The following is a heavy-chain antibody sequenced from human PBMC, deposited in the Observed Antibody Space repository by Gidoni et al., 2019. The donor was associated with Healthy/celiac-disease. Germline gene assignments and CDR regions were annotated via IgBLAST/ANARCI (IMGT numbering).Heavy chain of an antibody. D-gene: IGHD2-15*01. CDR1: GGTFSRSA. CDR3: ARDHCSGGSCVKVAWFDP. J-gene: IGHJ5*02. CDR2: IIPIFGTA. V-gene: IGHV1-69*01. Sequence: QVQLVQSGAEVKKPGSSVKVSCRASGGTFSRSAISWVRHAPGQGLEWMGGIIPIFGTANYAQKFQGRVTITADESTSTAYMELSSLRSEDTAVYYCARDHCSGGSCVKVAWFDPWGQGTLVTVSS.